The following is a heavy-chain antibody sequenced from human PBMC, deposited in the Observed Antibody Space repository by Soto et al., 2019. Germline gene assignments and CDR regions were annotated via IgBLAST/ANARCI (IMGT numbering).Heavy chain of an antibody. V-gene: IGHV4-61*01. CDR3: ASRGYCSSTSCSILLDY. CDR2: IYYSGST. J-gene: IGHJ4*02. CDR1: GGSVSSGSYY. D-gene: IGHD2-2*01. Sequence: LETLSLTCTVSGGSVSSGSYYWSWIRQPPGKGLEWIGYIYYSGSTNYNPSLKSRVTISVDTSKNQFSLKLSSVTAADTAVYYCASRGYCSSTSCSILLDYWGQGTLVTVSS.